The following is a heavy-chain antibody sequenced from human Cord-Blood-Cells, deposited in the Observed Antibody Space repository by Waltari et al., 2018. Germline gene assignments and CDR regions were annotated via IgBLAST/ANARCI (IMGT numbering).Heavy chain of an antibody. Sequence: EVQLVESGGGLVQPGGSLRLYCAASGFTFSRYWMHWVRQAPGKGLVWDSLTNNDGSHTSYADSVKGRVNIAGDHAKNTLYLQMNSLRAEDTAVYYCARETDYDFWSGYLDYWGQGTLVTVSS. CDR3: ARETDYDFWSGYLDY. J-gene: IGHJ4*02. D-gene: IGHD3-3*01. CDR1: GFTFSRYW. V-gene: IGHV3-74*01. CDR2: TNNDGSHT.